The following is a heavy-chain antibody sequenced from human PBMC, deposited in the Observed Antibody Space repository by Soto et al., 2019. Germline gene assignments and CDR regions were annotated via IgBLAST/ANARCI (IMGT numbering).Heavy chain of an antibody. D-gene: IGHD1-26*01. CDR3: ATQEVGGSYVYTFAP. CDR2: IYYSGST. V-gene: IGHV4-39*01. Sequence: QLHLRESGPGLVKPSETLSLTCTVSGGSITSSSYYWGWIRQPPGKGLEWIGSIYYSGSTYYNPSLKSRVTISVDTSTNQFSLKPSSVTAADTAVYYCATQEVGGSYVYTFAPWGQGTLVTVSS. CDR1: GGSITSSSYY. J-gene: IGHJ5*02.